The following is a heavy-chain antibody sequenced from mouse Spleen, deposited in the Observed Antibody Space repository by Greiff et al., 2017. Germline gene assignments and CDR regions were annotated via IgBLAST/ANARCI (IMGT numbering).Heavy chain of an antibody. D-gene: IGHD2-3*01. CDR1: GYTFTSYW. V-gene: IGHV1-69*01. Sequence: QVQLQQPGAELVMPGASVKLSCKASGYTFTSYWMHWVKQRPGQGLEWIGEIDPSDSYTNYNQKFKGKATLTVDKSSSTAYTQLSSLTSEDSAVYYCARSPMMVTFYWYFDVWGAGTTVTVSS. CDR2: IDPSDSYT. J-gene: IGHJ1*01. CDR3: ARSPMMVTFYWYFDV.